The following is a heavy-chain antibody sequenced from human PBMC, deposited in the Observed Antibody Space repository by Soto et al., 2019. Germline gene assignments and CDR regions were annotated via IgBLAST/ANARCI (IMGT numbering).Heavy chain of an antibody. CDR1: GDTFSTYT. V-gene: IGHV1-69*12. CDR2: IIPRSATS. CDR3: AREGPVLVPTTVISDYYYYAMDV. Sequence: QVQLVQSGAEVKKPGSSVKVSCKASGDTFSTYTITWMRQAPGQGLEWMGGIIPRSATSNYAQKFQGRVKITVPASTRTAYTGLRTVRPEDTAVYYCAREGPVLVPTTVISDYYYYAMDVWGQGTTVTVSS. J-gene: IGHJ6*02. D-gene: IGHD2-8*01.